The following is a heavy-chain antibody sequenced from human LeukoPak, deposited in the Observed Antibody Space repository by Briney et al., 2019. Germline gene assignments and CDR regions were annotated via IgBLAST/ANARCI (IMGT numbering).Heavy chain of an antibody. V-gene: IGHV3-7*01. D-gene: IGHD5-18*01. Sequence: GGSLRLSCAASGFTFENYWVRWVRQAPGEGAEWVANIKQDGSVEHYLDSVKGRFNISRDNAKNSLILQMNSLRVEDTAVYYCARWAGVTDYWGQGTLVTVS. J-gene: IGHJ4*02. CDR1: GFTFENYW. CDR2: IKQDGSVE. CDR3: ARWAGVTDY.